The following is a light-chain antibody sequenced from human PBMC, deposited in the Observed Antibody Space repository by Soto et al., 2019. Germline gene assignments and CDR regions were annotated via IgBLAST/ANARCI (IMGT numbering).Light chain of an antibody. CDR2: AAS. CDR3: HQYGNSPPT. J-gene: IGKJ4*01. CDR1: QSVGFTF. V-gene: IGKV3-20*01. Sequence: EIVLTQSPGPLSLSPGERATLSCRASQSVGFTFITWYQQIPGQAPRLLIYAASSRASGIPDRFSGSGSGTDFTLTISRLEPEDFAVYYCHQYGNSPPTFGGGTKVEIK.